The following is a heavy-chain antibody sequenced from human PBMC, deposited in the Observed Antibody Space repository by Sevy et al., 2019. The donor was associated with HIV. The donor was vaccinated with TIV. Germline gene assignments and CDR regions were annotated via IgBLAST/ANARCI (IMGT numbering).Heavy chain of an antibody. D-gene: IGHD2-8*01. Sequence: GGSLRLSCAASGFTFSKYSMSWIRQTPGKGLEWVSTFSFGCGKINYADSVKGRFTISGDDSRNTFYLQMNGLRAEETAIYYCAREGCTKPHDYWGQGTVVTVSS. CDR2: FSFGCGKI. V-gene: IGHV3-23*01. CDR1: GFTFSKYS. J-gene: IGHJ4*02. CDR3: AREGCTKPHDY.